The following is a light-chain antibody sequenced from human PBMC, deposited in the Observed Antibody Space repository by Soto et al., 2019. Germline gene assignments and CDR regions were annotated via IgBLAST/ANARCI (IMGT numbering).Light chain of an antibody. CDR3: QQYGSSSLT. CDR1: QSVSSSY. J-gene: IGKJ4*01. V-gene: IGKV3-20*01. Sequence: EIVLTQSPGTLSLSPGERATLSCRASQSVSSSYLAWYQQKPGQAPRLLIYGASSRATGIPDRFRGSGSGTDLTLTISRLEPEDFAVYYCQQYGSSSLTFGGGTKVEIK. CDR2: GAS.